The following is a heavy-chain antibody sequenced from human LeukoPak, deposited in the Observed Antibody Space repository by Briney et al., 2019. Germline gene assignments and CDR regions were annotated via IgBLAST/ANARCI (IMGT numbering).Heavy chain of an antibody. CDR2: IYYSGST. CDR1: GGYISSYY. J-gene: IGHJ5*02. D-gene: IGHD6-6*01. V-gene: IGHV4-59*01. CDR3: ARWYKNSSSRSPVNWFDR. Sequence: PSETLSLTCTVSGGYISSYYWSWIRQPPGKGREWIGYIYYSGSTNCNPSLKSRVTISVDPSKNQFSLKLSSVTAADTAVYYCARWYKNSSSRSPVNWFDRWGQGTLVTVSS.